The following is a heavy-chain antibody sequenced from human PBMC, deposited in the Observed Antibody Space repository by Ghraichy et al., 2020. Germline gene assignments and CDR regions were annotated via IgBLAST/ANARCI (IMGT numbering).Heavy chain of an antibody. Sequence: TLSLTCTVSGGSISSGSYYWSWIRQPAGKGLEWIGRIYTSGSTNYNPSLKSRVTISVDTSKNQFSLKLSSVTAADTAVYYCARGGVRFLEWLLHYYYYGMDVWGQGTTVTVSS. V-gene: IGHV4-61*02. CDR3: ARGGVRFLEWLLHYYYYGMDV. J-gene: IGHJ6*02. CDR2: IYTSGST. D-gene: IGHD3-3*01. CDR1: GGSISSGSYY.